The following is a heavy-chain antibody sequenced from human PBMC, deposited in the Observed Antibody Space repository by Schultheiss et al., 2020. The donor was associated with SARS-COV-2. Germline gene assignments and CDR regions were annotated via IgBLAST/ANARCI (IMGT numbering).Heavy chain of an antibody. CDR2: IKSKTDGGTT. CDR3: TTAGGRRPRSMVRGVPSSDYYYGMDV. CDR1: GFTFSNAW. Sequence: GGSLRLSCAASGFTFSNAWMSWVRQAPGKGLEWVGRIKSKTDGGTTDYAAPVKGRFTISRDDSKNMLYLQMNSLKTEDTAVYYCTTAGGRRPRSMVRGVPSSDYYYGMDVWGQGTTVTVSS. J-gene: IGHJ6*02. V-gene: IGHV3-15*01. D-gene: IGHD3-10*01.